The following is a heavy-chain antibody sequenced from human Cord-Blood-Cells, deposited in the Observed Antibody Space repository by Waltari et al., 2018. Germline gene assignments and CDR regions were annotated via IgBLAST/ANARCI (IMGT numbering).Heavy chain of an antibody. J-gene: IGHJ4*02. CDR2: INHSGST. V-gene: IGHV4-34*01. Sequence: QVQLQQWGAGLLKPSETLSLTCAVYGGSFSGYSWSWIRQPPGKGLEWIGEINHSGSTNYNPSLKSRVTISVDTSKNQFSLKLSSVTAADTAVYYCARVKTSSGWDFDYWGQGTLVTVSS. CDR1: GGSFSGYS. D-gene: IGHD6-19*01. CDR3: ARVKTSSGWDFDY.